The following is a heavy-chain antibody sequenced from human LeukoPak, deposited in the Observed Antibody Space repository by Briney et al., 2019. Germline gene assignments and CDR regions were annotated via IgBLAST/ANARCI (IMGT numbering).Heavy chain of an antibody. CDR2: IYTSGST. Sequence: SETLSLTCTVSGGSISSHYWSWIRQPPGKGLEWIGRIYTSGSTNYNPSLKSRVTMSVDTSKNQFSLKLSSATAADTAVYYCAREKMITMIVVVFDYWGQGTLVTVSS. J-gene: IGHJ4*02. CDR1: GGSISSHY. V-gene: IGHV4-4*07. CDR3: AREKMITMIVVVFDY. D-gene: IGHD3-22*01.